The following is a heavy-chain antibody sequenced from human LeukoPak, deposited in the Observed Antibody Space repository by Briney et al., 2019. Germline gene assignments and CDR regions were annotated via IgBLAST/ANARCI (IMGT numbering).Heavy chain of an antibody. CDR2: IYYSGST. CDR1: GGSISSYY. V-gene: IGHV4-59*08. CDR3: ARAVVTSLFDP. J-gene: IGHJ5*02. D-gene: IGHD4-23*01. Sequence: SETLSLTCTVSGGSISSYYWSWIRQPPGKGLEWIGYIYYSGSTNYNPSLKSRVTISVDTSKNQFSLKLSSVTAADTAVYYCARAVVTSLFDPWGQGTLVTVSS.